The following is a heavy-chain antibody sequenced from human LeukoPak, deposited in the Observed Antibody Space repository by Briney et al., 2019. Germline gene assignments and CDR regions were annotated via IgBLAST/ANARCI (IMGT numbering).Heavy chain of an antibody. D-gene: IGHD6-13*01. Sequence: PSETLSLTCTVSGGSISSSSYYWGWIRQPPGKGLEWIGSIYYSGSTYYNPSLKSRVTISVDTSKNQFSLKLSSVTAADTAVYYCATRSAYSSSWDDAFDVWGQGTMVTVSS. V-gene: IGHV4-39*07. CDR2: IYYSGST. CDR1: GGSISSSSYY. CDR3: ATRSAYSSSWDDAFDV. J-gene: IGHJ3*01.